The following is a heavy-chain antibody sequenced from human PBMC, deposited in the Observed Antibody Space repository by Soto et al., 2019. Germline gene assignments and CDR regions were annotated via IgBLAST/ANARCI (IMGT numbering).Heavy chain of an antibody. J-gene: IGHJ3*01. Sequence: EVLLVESGVGLVKPGGSLRLSCAASGFAFKYARMTWVRQAPGKGLEWVGHIRSNIDGATTAYAAPVKGRFTISRDESKNTVDLQMNSLITEDTAVYYCTTDWGSGTHYARAFDVWGQGTMGTVSS. CDR1: GFAFKYAR. V-gene: IGHV3-15*01. D-gene: IGHD3-16*01. CDR2: IRSNIDGATT. CDR3: TTDWGSGTHYARAFDV.